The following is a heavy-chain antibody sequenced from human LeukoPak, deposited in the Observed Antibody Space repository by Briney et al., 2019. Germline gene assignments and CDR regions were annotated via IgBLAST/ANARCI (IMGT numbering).Heavy chain of an antibody. J-gene: IGHJ4*02. CDR1: GFTFSSYW. CDR3: ARGRGYYVDY. CDR2: IYSDGSIT. V-gene: IGHV3-74*01. Sequence: SGGSLRLSCAASGFTFSSYWMHCVRQAPRKGLVWVSRIYSDGSITSYADSVKGRFTISRVNAENTVYLQMNSLRAEDPAVYYCARGRGYYVDYWGQGTLVTVSS. D-gene: IGHD3-10*02.